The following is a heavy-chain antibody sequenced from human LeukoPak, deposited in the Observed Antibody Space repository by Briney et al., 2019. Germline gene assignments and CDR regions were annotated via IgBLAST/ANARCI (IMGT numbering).Heavy chain of an antibody. Sequence: GGSLRLSCAASEFTFSSYWMSCVRQAPGKGLEWVANIKQDGGQIYYLESVKGRFTVSRDNAKNSLYLQMNSLRAEDTAVYYCARLGARQMLEYWGQGTLVTVSS. D-gene: IGHD4-17*01. V-gene: IGHV3-7*01. CDR1: EFTFSSYW. CDR3: ARLGARQMLEY. J-gene: IGHJ4*02. CDR2: IKQDGGQI.